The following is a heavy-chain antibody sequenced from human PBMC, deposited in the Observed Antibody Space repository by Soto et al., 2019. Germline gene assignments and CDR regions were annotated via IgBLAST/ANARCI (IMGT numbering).Heavy chain of an antibody. Sequence: ASVKVSCKASGYTFTSYGISWVRQAPGQGLEWMGWISAYNGNTNYAQKLQGRVTMTTDTSTSTAYMELRSLRSDDTAVYYCARVWSGIVGASPPRYYYYRMDVWGQGTTVTVSS. CDR1: GYTFTSYG. CDR2: ISAYNGNT. V-gene: IGHV1-18*01. D-gene: IGHD1-26*01. J-gene: IGHJ6*02. CDR3: ARVWSGIVGASPPRYYYYRMDV.